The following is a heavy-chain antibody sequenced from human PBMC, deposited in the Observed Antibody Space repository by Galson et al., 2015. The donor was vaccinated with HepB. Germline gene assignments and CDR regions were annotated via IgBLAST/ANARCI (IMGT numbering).Heavy chain of an antibody. CDR2: ISSSSSYI. J-gene: IGHJ3*02. CDR3: ARGSYYDFWSGSGRHGSAFDI. CDR1: GFTFSSYS. V-gene: IGHV3-21*01. Sequence: SLRLSCAASGFTFSSYSMNWVRQAPGKGLEWVSSISSSSSYIYYADSVKGRFTISRDNAKNSLYLQMNSLRAEDTAVYYCARGSYYDFWSGSGRHGSAFDIWGQGTMVTVSS. D-gene: IGHD3-3*01.